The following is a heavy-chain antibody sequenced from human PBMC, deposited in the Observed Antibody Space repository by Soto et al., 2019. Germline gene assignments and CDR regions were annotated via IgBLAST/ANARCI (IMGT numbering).Heavy chain of an antibody. CDR3: ARXXXXXTHXPFDY. CDR2: IKQEGSEK. V-gene: IGHV3-7*02. Sequence: PGGSLRLSCAASGFTFNSYWMSWVRQAPGKGLEWVANIKQEGSEKYYVDSVKGRFTISRDNAKNSLYLQMNSLRDEDTAVYYCARXXXXXTHXPFDYWGQGXXVTXXS. CDR1: GFTFNSYW. J-gene: IGHJ4*02.